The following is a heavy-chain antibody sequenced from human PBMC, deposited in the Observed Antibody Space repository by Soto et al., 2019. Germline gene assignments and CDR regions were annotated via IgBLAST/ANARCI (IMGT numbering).Heavy chain of an antibody. J-gene: IGHJ1*01. D-gene: IGHD3-10*01. V-gene: IGHV3-9*01. CDR3: AKGPLWFGSEFQH. CDR1: GFTFDDYA. Sequence: GGSLRLSCAASGFTFDDYAMHWVRQAPGKGLEWVSGISWNSGSIGYADSVKGRFTISRDNAKNSLYLQMNSLRAEDTALYYCAKGPLWFGSEFQHWGQGTLVTVSS. CDR2: ISWNSGSI.